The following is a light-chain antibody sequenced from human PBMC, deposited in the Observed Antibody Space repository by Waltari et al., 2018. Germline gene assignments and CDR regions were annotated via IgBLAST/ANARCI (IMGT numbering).Light chain of an antibody. J-gene: IGKJ2*01. CDR1: QSIRNY. CDR2: AAS. V-gene: IGKV1-39*01. CDR3: QQSYCTPRT. Sequence: DIQMTQSPSSLSASVGDRVTITCRASQSIRNYLNWYQQKPGKVPTLLIYAASSLQSGVPSRFSGSGSGTDFTLTISSLQPEDFAIYYCQQSYCTPRTFGQGTKLEIK.